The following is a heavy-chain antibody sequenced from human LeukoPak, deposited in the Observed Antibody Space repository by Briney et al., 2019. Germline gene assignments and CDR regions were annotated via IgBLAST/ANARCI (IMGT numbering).Heavy chain of an antibody. Sequence: SETLSLTCSVSGGSIRSGRHHWAWVRQPPGKGLEFIGSLDESGRPYYNAPLKSRVAISEDSSGKQFSLNLSSVTAADTAVYFCARDLGGYPFFMDVWGRGTTVIVSS. D-gene: IGHD2-15*01. CDR2: LDESGRP. V-gene: IGHV4-39*07. CDR1: GGSIRSGRHH. J-gene: IGHJ6*03. CDR3: ARDLGGYPFFMDV.